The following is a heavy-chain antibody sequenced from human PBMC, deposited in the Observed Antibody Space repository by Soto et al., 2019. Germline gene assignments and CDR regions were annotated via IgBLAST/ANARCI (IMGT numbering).Heavy chain of an antibody. D-gene: IGHD3-22*01. CDR1: GGSISSGGYY. V-gene: IGHV4-31*03. CDR3: AREDSSGSYYFDY. CDR2: IYYSGST. Sequence: PSETLSLTCTVSGGSISSGGYYWSRIRQHPGKGLEWIGYIYYSGSTYYNPSLKSRVTISVDTSKNQFSLKLSSVTAADTAVYYCAREDSSGSYYFDYWGQGTLVTVSS. J-gene: IGHJ4*02.